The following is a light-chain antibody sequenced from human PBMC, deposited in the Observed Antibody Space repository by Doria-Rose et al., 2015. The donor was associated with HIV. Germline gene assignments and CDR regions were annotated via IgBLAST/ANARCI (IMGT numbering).Light chain of an antibody. J-gene: IGKJ2*01. V-gene: IGKV4-1*01. CDR3: HQYYNIPQA. CDR1: QSVLYSFNNKHA. CDR2: WAS. Sequence: DIVMTQSPASLAVSLGERATINCKSSQSVLYSFNNKHAIAWYQQKSGQPPKRLIYWASTRESGVPDRFSGTGSETDFTLTIDSLQAEDVAVYYCHQYYNIPQAFGQGTKLEIK.